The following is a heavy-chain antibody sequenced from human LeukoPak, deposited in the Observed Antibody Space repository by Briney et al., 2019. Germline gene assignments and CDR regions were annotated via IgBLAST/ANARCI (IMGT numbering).Heavy chain of an antibody. CDR2: IKQDGSEK. CDR1: GFTFSGYW. J-gene: IGHJ4*02. V-gene: IGHV3-7*01. Sequence: GGSLRLSCAASGFTFSGYWMTWVRQAPGKGLEWVANIKQDGSEKYYVDSVKGRFTISRDNAKNSLYLQMNSLRAEDTAVYYCARRSSLGALDYWGQGTLVTVSS. D-gene: IGHD6-13*01. CDR3: ARRSSLGALDY.